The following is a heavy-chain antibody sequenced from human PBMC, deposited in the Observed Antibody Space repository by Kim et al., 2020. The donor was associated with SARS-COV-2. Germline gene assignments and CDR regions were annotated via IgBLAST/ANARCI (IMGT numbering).Heavy chain of an antibody. Sequence: GGSLRLSCAASGFTFSSYGMHWVRQAPGKGLEWVAVISYDGSNKYYADSVKGRFTISRDNSKNTLYLQMNSLRAEDTAVYYCAKDRDSTGHWFDPWGQGT. V-gene: IGHV3-30*18. CDR3: AKDRDSTGHWFDP. CDR1: GFTFSSYG. D-gene: IGHD2-15*01. CDR2: ISYDGSNK. J-gene: IGHJ5*02.